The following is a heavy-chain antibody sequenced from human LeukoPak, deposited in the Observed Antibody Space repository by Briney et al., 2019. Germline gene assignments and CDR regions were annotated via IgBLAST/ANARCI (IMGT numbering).Heavy chain of an antibody. CDR2: IIPIFGTA. CDR3: ARGLMFGTPSEFDP. D-gene: IGHD3-10*02. Sequence: GASVKVSCKASGGTFSSYAISWVRQAPGQGLEWMGGIIPIFGTANYAQKFQGRVTITADESTSTAHMELSSLRSEDTAVYYCARGLMFGTPSEFDPWGQGTLVTVSS. J-gene: IGHJ5*02. V-gene: IGHV1-69*13. CDR1: GGTFSSYA.